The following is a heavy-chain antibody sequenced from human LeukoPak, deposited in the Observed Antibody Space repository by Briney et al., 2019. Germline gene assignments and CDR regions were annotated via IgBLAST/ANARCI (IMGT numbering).Heavy chain of an antibody. CDR2: ISWDVGVI. CDR3: AKDVGKGVGAPSD. CDR1: GFTFHDYA. D-gene: IGHD1-26*01. V-gene: IGHV3-9*01. J-gene: IGHJ4*02. Sequence: GGSLRLSCAASGFTFHDYAMHWLRQIPGKGLDWVSGISWDVGVIGYADSAKGRFTISRDNAKRYLYLQMNSLTTEDTAWYYCAKDVGKGVGAPSDWGQGILVTVSS.